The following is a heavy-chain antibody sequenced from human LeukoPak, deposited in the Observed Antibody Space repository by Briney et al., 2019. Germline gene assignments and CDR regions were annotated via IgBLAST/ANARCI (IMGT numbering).Heavy chain of an antibody. CDR2: VNANNGYT. D-gene: IGHD1-26*01. Sequence: GASVKVSCKGSGYSFSKNGIIWLRQAHGPGLGRMGWVNANNGYTYFAQKLQDIVTMTTDTSTSTSYMQLRRLRPDDTAVYYCARDRRRWFTYSGSYYGGDYWRQRPLVTVFS. J-gene: IGHJ4*02. CDR3: ARDRRRWFTYSGSYYGGDY. CDR1: GYSFSKNG. V-gene: IGHV1-18*01.